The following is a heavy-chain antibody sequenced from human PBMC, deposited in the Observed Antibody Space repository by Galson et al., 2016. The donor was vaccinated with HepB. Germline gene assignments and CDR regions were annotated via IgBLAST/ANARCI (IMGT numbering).Heavy chain of an antibody. CDR3: SRGYGSATRY. D-gene: IGHD3-10*01. V-gene: IGHV3-49*03. CDR2: IKSEAYGGTT. CDR1: GFIFGDYA. Sequence: SLRLSCATSGFIFGDYAMSWFRQAPGKRLEWVGFIKSEAYGGTTEYAASVKGRFTISRDDSKSIAYLQMNSLKIEDTAVYYCSRGYGSATRYWGQGTLVAVSS. J-gene: IGHJ4*02.